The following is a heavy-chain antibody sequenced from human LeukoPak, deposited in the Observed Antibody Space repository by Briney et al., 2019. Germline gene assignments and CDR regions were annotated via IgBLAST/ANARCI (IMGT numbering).Heavy chain of an antibody. J-gene: IGHJ4*02. CDR1: GFTFSSYW. Sequence: PGGSLRLSCAASGFTFSSYWMHWVRQAPGKGLVWVSSITSGSHYIYYTDSVKGRFTISRDNAKNSLYLQMHSLRAEDTAVYYCVRQEEFYAPFDSWGQGTLVTVSS. D-gene: IGHD2/OR15-2a*01. CDR2: ITSGSHYI. CDR3: VRQEEFYAPFDS. V-gene: IGHV3-21*01.